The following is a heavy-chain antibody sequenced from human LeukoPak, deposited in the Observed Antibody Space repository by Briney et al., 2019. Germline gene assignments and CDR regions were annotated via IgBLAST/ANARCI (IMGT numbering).Heavy chain of an antibody. CDR1: GFTFRNYW. CDR3: TRVGYIDEGIDY. D-gene: IGHD5-24*01. J-gene: IGHJ4*02. Sequence: GGSLRLSCAASGFTFRNYWMSWVRQAPGKGLEWVANIKQDGSKKSYVDSVKGRFTISRDNAKNSLYLQMNSLRAEDTAIYYCTRVGYIDEGIDYWGQGTLVTVSS. V-gene: IGHV3-7*04. CDR2: IKQDGSKK.